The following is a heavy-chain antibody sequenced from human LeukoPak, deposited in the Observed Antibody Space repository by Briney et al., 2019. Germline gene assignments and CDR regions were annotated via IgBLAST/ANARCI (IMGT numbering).Heavy chain of an antibody. CDR1: GGTFSNYA. J-gene: IGHJ4*02. V-gene: IGHV1-69*01. CDR3: ARGPPGKAVASGLDF. Sequence: SVKVSCKAFGGTFSNYATSWVRQAPGQGLEWMGGIIPVFGTPKYAQKFQGRVTITADESTSTAYMELTSLRSEDTAVYYCARGPPGKAVASGLDFWGQGTLVTVSA. CDR2: IIPVFGTP. D-gene: IGHD6-19*01.